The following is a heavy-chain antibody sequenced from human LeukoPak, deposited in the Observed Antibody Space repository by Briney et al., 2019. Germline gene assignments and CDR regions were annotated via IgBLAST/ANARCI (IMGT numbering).Heavy chain of an antibody. J-gene: IGHJ3*02. CDR3: ARELSWYGAFDI. D-gene: IGHD6-13*01. CDR1: GYTFTSYD. Sequence: GASVKVSCKASGYTFTSYDINWVRQATGQGLEWMGWMNPNSGNTGYAQKFQGRVTMTRNTSISTAYMELSSLRSEDTAVYYCARELSWYGAFDIWGQGTMVTVSS. V-gene: IGHV1-8*01. CDR2: MNPNSGNT.